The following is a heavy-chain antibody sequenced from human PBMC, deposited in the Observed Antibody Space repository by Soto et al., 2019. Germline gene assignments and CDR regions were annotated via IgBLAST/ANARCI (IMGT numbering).Heavy chain of an antibody. Sequence: QVQLVQSGAEVKKPGSSVKVSCKASGGTFSSYAISWVRQAPGQGLEWMGGIIPIFGTANYAQKFQGRVTITADESTSTAYMELSSLRSEDTAVYYCASDWAAAGTSAYYYYYGMDVWGQGTTVTVSS. J-gene: IGHJ6*02. CDR1: GGTFSSYA. D-gene: IGHD6-13*01. V-gene: IGHV1-69*01. CDR2: IIPIFGTA. CDR3: ASDWAAAGTSAYYYYYGMDV.